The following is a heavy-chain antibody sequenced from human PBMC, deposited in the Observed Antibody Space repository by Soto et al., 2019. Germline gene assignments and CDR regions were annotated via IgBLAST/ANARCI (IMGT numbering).Heavy chain of an antibody. V-gene: IGHV3-23*01. J-gene: IGHJ4*02. CDR3: AKNWDTTSSSSSH. D-gene: IGHD6-6*01. Sequence: EVQLLESGGGLVQPGGSLRLSCAASGFTFSTYAMSWVRQAPWKGLEWVSSISGTGGSTYYADSVKGRFTISRDNSKNPLYLQINSLRAEDTAVYYCAKNWDTTSSSSSHWGQGTLVTVSS. CDR1: GFTFSTYA. CDR2: ISGTGGST.